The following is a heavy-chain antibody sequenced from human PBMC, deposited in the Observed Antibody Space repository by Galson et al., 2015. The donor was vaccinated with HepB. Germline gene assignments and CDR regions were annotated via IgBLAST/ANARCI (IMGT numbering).Heavy chain of an antibody. V-gene: IGHV3-20*04. CDR1: GFTFDDYG. Sequence: SLRLSCAASGFTFDDYGMSWVRQAPGKGLEWVSGINWNGGSTGYADSVKGRFTISRDNAKNSLYLQMNSLRAEDTALYYCAREVSNYYDSSGLYYYYGMDVWGQGTTVTVSS. D-gene: IGHD3-22*01. CDR2: INWNGGST. J-gene: IGHJ6*02. CDR3: AREVSNYYDSSGLYYYYGMDV.